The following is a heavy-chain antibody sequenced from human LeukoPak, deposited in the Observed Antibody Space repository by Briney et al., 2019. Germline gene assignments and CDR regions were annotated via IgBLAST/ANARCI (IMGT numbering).Heavy chain of an antibody. CDR3: ARSSGPYYYDSSGYYRFDY. Sequence: ASVKVSCKASGYTFTNYGISWVRQAPGQGLEWMGWISAHNGNTNYAQKLQGRVTMTTDTSTSTAYMELRSLRSDDTAVYYCARSSGPYYYDSSGYYRFDYWGQGTLVTVSS. V-gene: IGHV1-18*01. CDR1: GYTFTNYG. J-gene: IGHJ4*02. D-gene: IGHD3-22*01. CDR2: ISAHNGNT.